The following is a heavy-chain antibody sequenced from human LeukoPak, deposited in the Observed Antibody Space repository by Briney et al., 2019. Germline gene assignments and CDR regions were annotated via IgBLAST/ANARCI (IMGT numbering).Heavy chain of an antibody. CDR3: ARGGSGGVVVIATITFDY. CDR1: GGSFSGYY. V-gene: IGHV4-34*01. CDR2: INHSGST. J-gene: IGHJ4*02. Sequence: PSETLSLTCAVYGGSFSGYYWSRIRQPPGKGLEWIGEINHSGSTNYNPSLKSRVTISVDTSKNQFSLKLSSVTAADTAVYYCARGGSGGVVVIATITFDYWGQGTLVTVSS. D-gene: IGHD2-21*01.